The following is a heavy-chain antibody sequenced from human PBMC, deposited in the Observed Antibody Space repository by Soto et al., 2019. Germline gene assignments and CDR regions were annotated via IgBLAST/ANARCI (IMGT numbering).Heavy chain of an antibody. Sequence: EVQLLESGGGLVQPGGSLRLSCAASGFTISSHAMYWVRQAPGKGLEWVSGISDRGDTTHYTDSVKGRFTISRDTSKNTLYLQLNALRADDTAVYYCAKDKPRTTSFDYWGQGTLVTVSS. CDR1: GFTISSHA. CDR2: ISDRGDTT. CDR3: AKDKPRTTSFDY. J-gene: IGHJ4*02. V-gene: IGHV3-23*01. D-gene: IGHD1-1*01.